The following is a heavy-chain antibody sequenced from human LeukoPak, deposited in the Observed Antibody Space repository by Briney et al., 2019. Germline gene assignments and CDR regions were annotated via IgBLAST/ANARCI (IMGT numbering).Heavy chain of an antibody. CDR2: IYHSGST. CDR3: ASGGTVWFDP. D-gene: IGHD2-15*01. CDR1: GGSISNGGYS. J-gene: IGHJ5*02. Sequence: SETLSLTCAVSGGSISNGGYSWSWIRQPPGKGLEWIGYIYHSGSTYYNPSLKSRVTISVDRSKNQFSLKLSSVTAADTAVYYCASGGTVWFDPWGQGTLVTVSS. V-gene: IGHV4-30-2*01.